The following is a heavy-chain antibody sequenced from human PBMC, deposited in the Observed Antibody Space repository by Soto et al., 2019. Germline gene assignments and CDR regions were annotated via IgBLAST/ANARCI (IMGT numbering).Heavy chain of an antibody. Sequence: QVQLQESGPGLVKPSETLTLTCTVSGASISRDHWNWIRQPPGKGLEWIGEYSGTTNYNPSLRSRVPISVDTSNQQISLNLNSVTAADTAGYFCATYFTGGGGRGYWGQGTLVTVSS. CDR1: GASISRDH. V-gene: IGHV4-59*08. CDR2: EYSGTT. D-gene: IGHD3-16*01. J-gene: IGHJ4*02. CDR3: ATYFTGGGGRGY.